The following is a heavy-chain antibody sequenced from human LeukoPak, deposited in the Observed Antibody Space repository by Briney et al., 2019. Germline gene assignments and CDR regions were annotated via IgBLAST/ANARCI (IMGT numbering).Heavy chain of an antibody. D-gene: IGHD3-10*01. CDR2: ISWNSGSI. J-gene: IGHJ6*02. Sequence: TGGSLRLSCAASGFTFDDYAMPWVRQAPGKGLEWVSGISWNSGSIGYADSVKGRFTISRDNAKNSLYLQMNSLRAEDTALYYCAKGFGAVYYYGMDVWGQGTTVTVSS. CDR1: GFTFDDYA. CDR3: AKGFGAVYYYGMDV. V-gene: IGHV3-9*01.